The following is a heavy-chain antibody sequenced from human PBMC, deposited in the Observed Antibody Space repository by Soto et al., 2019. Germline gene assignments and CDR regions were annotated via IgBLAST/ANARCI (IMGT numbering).Heavy chain of an antibody. J-gene: IGHJ6*02. Sequence: ASVEVSCKASGYTFTGYHIHWVRQAPGQGLEWMGWINPNSGGTNYAQKFQGWVTMTRDTSISTVYMELSRLRSDDTAVYYCARDLSRFLVSGYGMDVWGQGTTVTVSS. V-gene: IGHV1-2*04. CDR1: GYTFTGYH. CDR3: ARDLSRFLVSGYGMDV. D-gene: IGHD3-3*01. CDR2: INPNSGGT.